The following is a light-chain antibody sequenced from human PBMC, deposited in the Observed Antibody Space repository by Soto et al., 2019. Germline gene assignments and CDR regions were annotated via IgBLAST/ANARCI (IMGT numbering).Light chain of an antibody. Sequence: QSALTQPASESGSPGQSITMSCTGTSSDIGGYNYVSWYQQHQRRAPKLMIYEVSNRPSGVSNRFSGSQSGNTASLTISGVQAEDEADYYCSSYTSSSTLYVFGTGTKVTVL. CDR1: SSDIGGYNY. CDR3: SSYTSSSTLYV. CDR2: EVS. J-gene: IGLJ1*01. V-gene: IGLV2-14*01.